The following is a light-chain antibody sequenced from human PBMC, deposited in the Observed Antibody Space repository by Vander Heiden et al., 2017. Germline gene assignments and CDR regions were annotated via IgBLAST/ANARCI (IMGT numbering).Light chain of an antibody. CDR1: QSVSSN. CDR3: QQYNNWLWT. Sequence: EIVMTQSPATLSVSPGERATLSCRASQSVSSNLAWYQQKPGQAPRLLIYGASTRATGSPARFRGSGSGTEFTLTISSLQSEDFAVYYCQQYNNWLWTFGQGTKVEIK. J-gene: IGKJ1*01. CDR2: GAS. V-gene: IGKV3-15*01.